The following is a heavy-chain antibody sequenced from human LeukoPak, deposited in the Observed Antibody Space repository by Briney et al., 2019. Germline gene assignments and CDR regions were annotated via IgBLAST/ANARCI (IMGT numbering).Heavy chain of an antibody. D-gene: IGHD2-2*03. CDR3: ARDLIGWSLDP. J-gene: IGHJ5*02. CDR2: VDNDGWAT. V-gene: IGHV3-48*03. Sequence: PGGPLRLSCAASGFSLSSFEMSWVRQAPGKGLEWIAYVDNDGWATSYYADSVKGRFTITRDDAKSSLYLQMDSLTVEDTAVYYCARDLIGWSLDPWGQGTLVSVSS. CDR1: GFSLSSFE.